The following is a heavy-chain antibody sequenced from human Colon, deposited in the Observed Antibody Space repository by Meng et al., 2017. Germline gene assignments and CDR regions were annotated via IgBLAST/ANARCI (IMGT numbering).Heavy chain of an antibody. D-gene: IGHD1-26*01. Sequence: QGPVQGSAPGLWKPSGNLSLTVAVSGGSSSSTNWWSWIRQPPGKGLEWIGEMSQSGSSNYNPSLKSRVTMSLDKFKNHFFLNLSSVSAADTAVYYCAREDGSIGFTPAGQWGQGTLVTVSS. CDR2: MSQSGSS. J-gene: IGHJ1*01. CDR3: AREDGSIGFTPAGQ. CDR1: GGSSSSTNW. V-gene: IGHV4-4*02.